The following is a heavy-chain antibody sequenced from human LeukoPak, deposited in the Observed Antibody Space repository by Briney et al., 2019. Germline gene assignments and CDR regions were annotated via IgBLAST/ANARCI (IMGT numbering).Heavy chain of an antibody. V-gene: IGHV4-34*01. CDR2: INHSGST. J-gene: IGHJ4*02. D-gene: IGHD3-10*01. CDR1: GGSFSGYY. CDR3: ARKRGNFYGSGSYIDY. Sequence: SETLSLTCAVYGGSFSGYYWSWIRQPPGKGLEWIGEINHSGSTNYNPSLKSRVTISVDTSKNQFSLKLSSVTAADTAVYYCARKRGNFYGSGSYIDYWGQGTLVTVSS.